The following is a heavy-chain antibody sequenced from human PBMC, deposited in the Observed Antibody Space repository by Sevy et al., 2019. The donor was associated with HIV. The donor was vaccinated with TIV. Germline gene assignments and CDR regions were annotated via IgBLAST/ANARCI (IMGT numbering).Heavy chain of an antibody. V-gene: IGHV3-53*01. CDR2: IYIGHNT. Sequence: GGSLRLSCAASGLSVSDNFMSWVRQAPGKGLEWVSVIYIGHNTYYADSVKGRFTISRDNAENTLFLQMNSLRVEETAVYYCARGKHVSDYYGSFDYWGQGTLVTVSS. CDR1: GLSVSDNF. J-gene: IGHJ4*02. D-gene: IGHD3-3*01. CDR3: ARGKHVSDYYGSFDY.